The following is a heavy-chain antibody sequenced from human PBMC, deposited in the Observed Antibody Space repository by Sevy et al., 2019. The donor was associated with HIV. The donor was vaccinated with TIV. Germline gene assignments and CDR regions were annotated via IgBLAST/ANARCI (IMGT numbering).Heavy chain of an antibody. D-gene: IGHD3-22*01. CDR1: GFTFSDYW. V-gene: IGHV3-7*01. CDR2: IKQDGSEK. J-gene: IGHJ4*02. CDR3: AKLGFYYDSSAYDYFDY. Sequence: GGSLRLSCAASGFTFSDYWMNWVRQAPGKGVEWVANIKQDGSEKYYVDSVKGRFTISRDNAKNSLYLQMNSLRVEDTAVYFCAKLGFYYDSSAYDYFDYWGQGTLVTVSS.